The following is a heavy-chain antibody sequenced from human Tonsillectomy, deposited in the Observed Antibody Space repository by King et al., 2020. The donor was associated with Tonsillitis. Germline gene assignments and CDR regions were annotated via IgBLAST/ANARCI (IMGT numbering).Heavy chain of an antibody. CDR1: GGSISSSSYY. V-gene: IGHV4-39*01. Sequence: LQLQESGPGLVKPSETLSLTCTVSGGSISSSSYYWGWIRQPPGKGLEWIGSIYYSGSTYYNPSLKSRVTISVDTSKNQFSLRLSSVTAADTAVYYCAGQWFGELLSVDYWGQGTLVTVSS. D-gene: IGHD3-10*01. J-gene: IGHJ4*02. CDR3: AGQWFGELLSVDY. CDR2: IYYSGST.